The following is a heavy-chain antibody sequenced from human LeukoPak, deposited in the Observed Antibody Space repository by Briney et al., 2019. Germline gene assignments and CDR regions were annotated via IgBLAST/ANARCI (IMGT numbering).Heavy chain of an antibody. J-gene: IGHJ4*02. V-gene: IGHV1-24*01. Sequence: GASVKVSCKVSGYTLTELSMHWVRQAPGKGLEWMGGFDPEDGGTIYAQKFQGRVTMTEDTSTDTACMELSSLRSEDTAVYYCATEMGVGGYNFFDYWGQGTLVTVSS. CDR1: GYTLTELS. D-gene: IGHD5-24*01. CDR3: ATEMGVGGYNFFDY. CDR2: FDPEDGGT.